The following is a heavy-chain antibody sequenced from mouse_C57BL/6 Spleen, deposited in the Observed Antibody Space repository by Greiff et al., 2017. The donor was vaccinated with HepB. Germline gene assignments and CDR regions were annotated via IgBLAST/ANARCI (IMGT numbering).Heavy chain of an antibody. CDR2: INPSDSYT. V-gene: IGHV1-69*01. D-gene: IGHD1-1*01. CDR3: ARKKRANYYGSSSYAMDY. Sequence: QVQLQQPGAELVMPGASVKLSCKASGYTFTSYWMHWVKQRPGQGLEWIGEINPSDSYTNYNQKFKGKSTLTVDKSSSTAYMQLSSLTSEDSAVYYCARKKRANYYGSSSYAMDYWGQGTSVTVSS. CDR1: GYTFTSYW. J-gene: IGHJ4*01.